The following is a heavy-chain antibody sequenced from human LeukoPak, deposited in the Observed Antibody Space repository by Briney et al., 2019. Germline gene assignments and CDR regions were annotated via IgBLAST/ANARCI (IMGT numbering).Heavy chain of an antibody. CDR3: ARHEEEDGYNAKTFHY. D-gene: IGHD5-24*01. CDR2: IYYSGRT. V-gene: IGHV4-39*01. CDR1: GGSFSGYY. Sequence: KPSETLSLTCAVYGGSFSGYYWGWIRQPPGMGLEWIGSIYYSGRTYYNPSLKSRVTISVDTSKNQFSLRLSSVTAADTAVYYCARHEEEDGYNAKTFHYWGQGTLVTVSS. J-gene: IGHJ4*02.